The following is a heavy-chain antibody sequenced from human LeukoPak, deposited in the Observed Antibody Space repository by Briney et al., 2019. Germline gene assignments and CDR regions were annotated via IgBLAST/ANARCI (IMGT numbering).Heavy chain of an antibody. J-gene: IGHJ4*02. CDR3: ARGVQSHYYDSSGYGRYFDS. V-gene: IGHV4-34*01. CDR1: GASLSTYY. D-gene: IGHD3-22*01. CDR2: INHSGTT. Sequence: PSETLSLTCFVSGASLSTYYWSWLRQFPGKGLEWIGEINHSGTTNQKPSLKSRFAISADTSKNQFSLRFTSVNAADTAIYYCARGVQSHYYDSSGYGRYFDSWGQGTPVTVSS.